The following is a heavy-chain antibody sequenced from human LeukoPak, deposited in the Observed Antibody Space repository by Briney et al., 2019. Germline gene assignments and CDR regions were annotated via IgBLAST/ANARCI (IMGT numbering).Heavy chain of an antibody. Sequence: PGRSLRLSCAASGFTFDDYAMHWVRQAPGKGLEWVSGISWNSGSIGYADSVKGRFTISRDNAKNSLYLQMNSLRAEDTAVYYCAREKSLWGQGTLVTVSS. V-gene: IGHV3-9*01. CDR3: AREKSL. CDR1: GFTFDDYA. CDR2: ISWNSGSI. J-gene: IGHJ4*02.